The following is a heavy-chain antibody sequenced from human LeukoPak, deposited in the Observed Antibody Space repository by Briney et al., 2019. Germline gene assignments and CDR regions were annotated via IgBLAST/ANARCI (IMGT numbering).Heavy chain of an antibody. CDR3: ARDLLEWYFDY. V-gene: IGHV3-66*01. J-gene: IGHJ4*02. CDR2: IYSGGST. CDR1: GFTVSSTY. Sequence: GGSLRLSRAASGFTVSSTYMSWVRQTPGKGLEWVSVIYSGGSTYYADSVKGRFTISRDNSKNTLYLQMNSLRAEDTAVYYCARDLLEWYFDYWGQGTLVTVSS. D-gene: IGHD3-3*01.